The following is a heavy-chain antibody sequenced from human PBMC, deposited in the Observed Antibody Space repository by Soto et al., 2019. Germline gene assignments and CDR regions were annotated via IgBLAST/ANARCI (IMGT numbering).Heavy chain of an antibody. CDR2: IIPIFGTV. Sequence: QVQLVQSGAEVKKPGSSVKVSCKASGGTFSNYALDWVRQAPGQGLEWMGGIIPIFGTVRHAQNFQGRVTITADESTATAYMELSSLRYEDTAMYYCATGGGRDYYDQSGWRWGQGTLVTVSS. CDR3: ATGGGRDYYDQSGWR. V-gene: IGHV1-69*12. D-gene: IGHD3-22*01. J-gene: IGHJ1*01. CDR1: GGTFSNYA.